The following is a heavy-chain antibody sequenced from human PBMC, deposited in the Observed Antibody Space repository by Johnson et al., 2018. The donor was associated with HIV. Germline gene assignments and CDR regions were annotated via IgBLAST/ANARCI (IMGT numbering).Heavy chain of an antibody. CDR3: ARGSWGTIFGVVITDAFDI. J-gene: IGHJ3*02. CDR1: GFTFSSYW. CDR2: IKQDGSEK. Sequence: VQLVESGGGLVQPGGSLRLSCAASGFTFSSYWMSWVRQAPGTGLEWVANIKQDGSEKYYVDSVKGRFTISRDNAKNSLYLQMNSLRAEDTAVYYCARGSWGTIFGVVITDAFDIWGQGTMVTVSS. D-gene: IGHD3-3*01. V-gene: IGHV3-7*03.